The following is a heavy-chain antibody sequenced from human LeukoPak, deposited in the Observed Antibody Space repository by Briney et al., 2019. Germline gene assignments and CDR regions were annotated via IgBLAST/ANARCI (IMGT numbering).Heavy chain of an antibody. CDR3: ARSIAMVRGVTDY. CDR2: ISSSSSYI. CDR1: GFTFSSYS. D-gene: IGHD3-10*01. Sequence: GGSLRLSCAASGFTFSSYSMNWVRQAPGKGLEWVSSISSSSSYIYYADSVKGRFTISRDNAKNSLYLQMNSLRAEDTAVYYCARSIAMVRGVTDYWGQGTLVTVSS. J-gene: IGHJ4*02. V-gene: IGHV3-21*01.